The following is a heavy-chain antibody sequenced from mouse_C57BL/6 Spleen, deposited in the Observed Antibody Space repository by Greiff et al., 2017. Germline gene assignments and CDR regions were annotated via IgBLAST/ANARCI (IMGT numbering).Heavy chain of an antibody. CDR2: IWRGGST. CDR1: GFSLTSYG. D-gene: IGHD1-1*01. V-gene: IGHV2-5*01. CDR3: AKGDYGSPYCDY. J-gene: IGHJ2*01. Sequence: VQLVESGPGLVQPSQSLSITCTVSGFSLTSYGVHWVRQSPGKGLEWLGVIWRGGSTDYNAAFMSRLSITKDNSKSQVFFKMNSLQADDTAIYYCAKGDYGSPYCDYWGQGTTLTVSS.